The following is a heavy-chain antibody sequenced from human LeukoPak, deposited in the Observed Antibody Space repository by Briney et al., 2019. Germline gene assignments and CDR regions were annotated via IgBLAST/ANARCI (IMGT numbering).Heavy chain of an antibody. CDR1: GYSISSGYF. CDR2: IKQDGSEK. CDR3: ARDGTFTDYGDYGAYAC. D-gene: IGHD4-17*01. Sequence: ETLSLTCTVSGYSISSGYFWGWIRQPPGKGLEWVANIKQDGSEKYYVDSVKGRFTISRDNAKNSLYLQMNSLRAEDTAVYYCARDGTFTDYGDYGAYACWGQGTLVTVSS. V-gene: IGHV3-7*01. J-gene: IGHJ4*02.